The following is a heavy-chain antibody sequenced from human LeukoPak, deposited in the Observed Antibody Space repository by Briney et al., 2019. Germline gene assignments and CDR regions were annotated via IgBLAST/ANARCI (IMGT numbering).Heavy chain of an antibody. Sequence: GGSLRLSCAASGFTFSSYNMNWVRQAPGKGLEWVSSISSSSSYIYYADSVKGRFTISRDNAKNSLYLQMNSLRAEDTAVYYCARDYTAMVTINWGQGTLVTVSS. CDR3: ARDYTAMVTIN. CDR2: ISSSSSYI. D-gene: IGHD5-18*01. CDR1: GFTFSSYN. V-gene: IGHV3-21*01. J-gene: IGHJ4*02.